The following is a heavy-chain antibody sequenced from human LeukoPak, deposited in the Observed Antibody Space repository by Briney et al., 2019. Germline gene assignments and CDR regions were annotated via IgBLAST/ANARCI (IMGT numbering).Heavy chain of an antibody. J-gene: IGHJ3*02. CDR3: ASGSSGWYEPDAFDI. D-gene: IGHD6-19*01. Sequence: AASVKVSCKASGGTLSSYAISWVRQAPGQGLEWMGRIIPIFGTANYAQKFQGRVTITTDESTSTAYMELSSLRSEDTAVYYCASGSSGWYEPDAFDIWGQGTMVTVSS. V-gene: IGHV1-69*05. CDR2: IIPIFGTA. CDR1: GGTLSSYA.